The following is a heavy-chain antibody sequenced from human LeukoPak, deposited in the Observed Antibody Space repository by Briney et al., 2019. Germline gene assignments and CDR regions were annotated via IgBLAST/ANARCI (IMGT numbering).Heavy chain of an antibody. CDR1: GFTFSSYS. CDR3: AKDQEKLGTADY. V-gene: IGHV3-23*01. Sequence: PGGSLRLSCAASGFTFSSYSMNWVRQAPGKGLEWVSAITGSGGSPYYADSVKGRFTISRDNSKNTLYLQMNSLRAEDTAVYYCAKDQEKLGTADYWGQGTLVTVSS. CDR2: ITGSGGSP. J-gene: IGHJ4*02. D-gene: IGHD1-1*01.